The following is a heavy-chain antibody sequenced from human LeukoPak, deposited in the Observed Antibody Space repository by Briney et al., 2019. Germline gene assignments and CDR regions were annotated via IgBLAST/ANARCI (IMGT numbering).Heavy chain of an antibody. J-gene: IGHJ1*01. CDR1: GFTFSDYY. D-gene: IGHD3-22*01. V-gene: IGHV3-11*04. Sequence: GGSLRLSCAASGFTFSDYYMSWIRQAPGKGLEWVSYISSSGSTIYCADSVKGRFTISRDNAKNSLYLQMNSLRAEDTAVYYCARDRLLYYYDSGPTGHFQHWGQGTLVTV. CDR3: ARDRLLYYYDSGPTGHFQH. CDR2: ISSSGSTI.